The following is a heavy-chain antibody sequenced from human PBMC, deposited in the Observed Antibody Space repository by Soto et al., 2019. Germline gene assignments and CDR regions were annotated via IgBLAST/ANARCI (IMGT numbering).Heavy chain of an antibody. V-gene: IGHV4-39*01. Sequence: QLQLQESGPGLVKPSETLSLTCTVSGGSISSSSYYWGWIRQPPGKGLEWIGSIYYSGSTSYNPSLKSRVTISVDTSKNQFSLKLSSVTAADTAVYYCARHDGICSGGSCYSEWFDPWGQGTLVTVSS. J-gene: IGHJ5*02. D-gene: IGHD2-15*01. CDR2: IYYSGST. CDR1: GGSISSSSYY. CDR3: ARHDGICSGGSCYSEWFDP.